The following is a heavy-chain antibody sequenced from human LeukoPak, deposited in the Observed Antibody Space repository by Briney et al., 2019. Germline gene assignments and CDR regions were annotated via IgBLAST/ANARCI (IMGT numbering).Heavy chain of an antibody. CDR3: ARDVYYDSSGSLDY. CDR1: GGSISSGDYY. CDR2: IYYSGST. D-gene: IGHD3-22*01. Sequence: SQTLSLTCTVSGGSISSGDYYWSWIRQPPGQGLEWVGYIYYSGSTYYHPSLKSRVTISVDTSNNQFSLKLSSVTAADTAVYYCARDVYYDSSGSLDYWGQGPLVTVSS. J-gene: IGHJ4*02. V-gene: IGHV4-30-4*01.